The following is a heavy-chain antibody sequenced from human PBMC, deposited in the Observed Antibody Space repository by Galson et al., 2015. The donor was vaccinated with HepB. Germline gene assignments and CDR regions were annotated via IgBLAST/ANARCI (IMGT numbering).Heavy chain of an antibody. D-gene: IGHD6-19*01. V-gene: IGHV6-1*01. CDR2: TYYRSKWYN. J-gene: IGHJ5*02. CDR3: ARGRHSSGQNWFDP. CDR1: GDSVSSNSAA. Sequence: CAISGDSVSSNSAAWNWIRQSPSRGLEWLGRTYYRSKWYNDYAVSVKSRITITPDTSKNQFSLQLSSVTPEDTAVYYCARGRHSSGQNWFDPWGQGTLVTVSS.